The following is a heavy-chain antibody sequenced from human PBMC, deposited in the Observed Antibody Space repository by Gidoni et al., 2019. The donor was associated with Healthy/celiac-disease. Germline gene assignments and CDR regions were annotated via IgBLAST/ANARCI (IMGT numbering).Heavy chain of an antibody. CDR2: ISYDGSNK. CDR1: GFTFSSYA. J-gene: IGHJ4*02. D-gene: IGHD5-12*01. Sequence: QVQLVESGGGVVQPGRSLRLPCAASGFTFSSYAMHWVRQAPGKGLGWVAVISYDGSNKYYADSVKCRFTISRDNSKNTLYLQMNSLRAEDTAVYYCARVRAIVASWWGQGTLVTVSS. V-gene: IGHV3-30-3*01. CDR3: ARVRAIVASW.